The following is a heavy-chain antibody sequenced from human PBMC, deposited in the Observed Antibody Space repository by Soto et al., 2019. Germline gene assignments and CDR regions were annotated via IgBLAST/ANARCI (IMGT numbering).Heavy chain of an antibody. D-gene: IGHD2-21*01. J-gene: IGHJ3*02. CDR2: ISAYNGKR. CDR1: GYDFTSYG. CDR3: ARGRIVASIHDAFEI. Sequence: QGQLLQSGDEVKKPGASVRVSCRASGYDFTSYGISWVRQAPGQGLEWVSWISAYNGKRDTAQKLQGRVTRTLNTSTDTAHMELGDLTSADTAVYYCARGRIVASIHDAFEIWGQGTMVAVSS. V-gene: IGHV1-18*01.